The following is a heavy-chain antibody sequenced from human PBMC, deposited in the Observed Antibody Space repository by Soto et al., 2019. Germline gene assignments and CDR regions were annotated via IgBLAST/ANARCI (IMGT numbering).Heavy chain of an antibody. CDR3: ASARYTIFGVAQIGYYYYGMDV. Sequence: QVQLQESGPGLVKPSETLSLTCTVSGGSISSYYWSWIRQPPGKGLEWIGYIYYSGSTNYNPSLKRRVTISVDTSKNQFSLKLNSVTAADTAVYYCASARYTIFGVAQIGYYYYGMDVWGQGTTVTVSS. D-gene: IGHD3-3*01. J-gene: IGHJ6*02. CDR1: GGSISSYY. V-gene: IGHV4-59*01. CDR2: IYYSGST.